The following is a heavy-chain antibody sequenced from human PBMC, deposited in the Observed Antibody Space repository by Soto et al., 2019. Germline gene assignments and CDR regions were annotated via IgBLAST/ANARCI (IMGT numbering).Heavy chain of an antibody. CDR1: GFTFSDYG. Sequence: QVQLVESGGGVVQPGRSLRLSCAASGFTFSDYGMHWVRQAPGKGLEWVAVIWYDGRNKYYADSVKGRFTISRDNSKNRRYLQMNSLRAEDTAVYYCARDLALDYYYYYGMDVWGQGTTVTVSS. V-gene: IGHV3-33*01. D-gene: IGHD3-10*01. J-gene: IGHJ6*02. CDR3: ARDLALDYYYYYGMDV. CDR2: IWYDGRNK.